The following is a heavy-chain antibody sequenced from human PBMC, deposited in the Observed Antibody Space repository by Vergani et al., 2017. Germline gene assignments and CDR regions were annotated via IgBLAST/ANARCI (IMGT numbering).Heavy chain of an antibody. CDR2: INAGDSDT. CDR1: GYRFTSYW. J-gene: IGHJ6*04. CDR3: ARQSEYSSSSGPRMDV. Sequence: EVQLVQSGAEVKKPGESLKISCKGSGYRFTSYWIGWVRQMPGEGLEWMGIINAGDSDTRYSPSFQGQVTISADKSISTAYLQWSSLKASDTAMYYCARQSEYSSSSGPRMDVRGKGTTVTVSS. D-gene: IGHD6-6*01. V-gene: IGHV5-51*01.